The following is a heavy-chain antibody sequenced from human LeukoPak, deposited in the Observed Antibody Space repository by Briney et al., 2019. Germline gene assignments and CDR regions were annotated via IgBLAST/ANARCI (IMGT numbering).Heavy chain of an antibody. D-gene: IGHD6-19*01. J-gene: IGHJ5*02. Sequence: GGSLRLSCAASGFNFDHYWMTWVRQAPGKGLEWVANVKQDGSEKVYLDSMKGRFTISRDNSRDSLYLQMNSLRPEDTAVYCARDPGSGWWGGFDLWGQGTLVTVSS. CDR2: VKQDGSEK. CDR3: ARDPGSGWWGGFDL. V-gene: IGHV3-7*04. CDR1: GFNFDHYW.